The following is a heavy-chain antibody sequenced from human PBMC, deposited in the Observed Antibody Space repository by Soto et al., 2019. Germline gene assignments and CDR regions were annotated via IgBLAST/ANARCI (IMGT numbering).Heavy chain of an antibody. J-gene: IGHJ4*02. Sequence: QVQLQESGPGLVKPSQTLSLTCTVSGGSISSGGTGSYWTWIRQLPGKGLEWIGYIYYTGDTYHNPFHKSRQTRSIDASEIQCSLKLTSVTAADTAVDFCASGHDAYKVRYWVQVTLVTVSS. V-gene: IGHV4-31*03. CDR3: ASGHDAYKVRY. CDR2: IYYTGDT. CDR1: GGSISSGGTGSY. D-gene: IGHD1-1*01.